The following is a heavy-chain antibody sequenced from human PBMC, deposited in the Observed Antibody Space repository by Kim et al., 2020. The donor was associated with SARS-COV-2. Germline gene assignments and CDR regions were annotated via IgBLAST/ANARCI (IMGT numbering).Heavy chain of an antibody. D-gene: IGHD6-13*01. V-gene: IGHV4-34*01. Sequence: NYNPSLKSRVTISVDTSKNQFSLKLSSVTAADTAVYYCARGRESSSWFHHWGQGTLVTVSS. J-gene: IGHJ5*02. CDR3: ARGRESSSWFHH.